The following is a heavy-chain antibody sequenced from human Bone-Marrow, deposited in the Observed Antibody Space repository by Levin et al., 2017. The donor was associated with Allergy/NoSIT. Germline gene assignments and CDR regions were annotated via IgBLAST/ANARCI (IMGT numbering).Heavy chain of an antibody. V-gene: IGHV3-7*01. J-gene: IGHJ4*02. CDR1: GFTFRSYW. D-gene: IGHD5-12*01. Sequence: PGGSLRLSCAASGFTFRSYWMSWVRQAPGKGLEWVAIINQGESAIYYVDSVKGRFTISRDDAKNSLYLQMNSLRAEDTALYYCAKVGYNDYDLDYWGQGTLVTVSS. CDR2: INQGESAI. CDR3: AKVGYNDYDLDY.